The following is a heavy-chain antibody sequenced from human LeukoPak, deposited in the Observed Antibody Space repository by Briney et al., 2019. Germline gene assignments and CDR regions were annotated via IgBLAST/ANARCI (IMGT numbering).Heavy chain of an antibody. V-gene: IGHV3-11*06. CDR1: GFTYSDYY. CDR3: ARVGRGSYGAFDI. J-gene: IGHJ3*02. CDR2: ISSSSSYT. D-gene: IGHD4-17*01. Sequence: GGSLRLSCAASGFTYSDYYMSWIRQAPGKGLEWVPYISSSSSYTNYADSVKGRFTISRDNAKNSLYLQMNSLRAEDTAVYYCARVGRGSYGAFDIWGQGTMVTVSS.